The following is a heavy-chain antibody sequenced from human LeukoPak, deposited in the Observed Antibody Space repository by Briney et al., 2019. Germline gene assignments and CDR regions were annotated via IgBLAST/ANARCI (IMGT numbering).Heavy chain of an antibody. CDR3: AKKRDDTPYNANFDH. CDR1: GFTFGDYS. CDR2: FTDDSPPT. V-gene: IGHV3-23*01. Sequence: GGSLRLSCAASGFTFGDYSMSWVRQAPGNGLEWVSSFTDDSPPTYYADSVKGRFTISRDNSKNTLYLQMNNLRAEDTAVYYCAKKRDDTPYNANFDHWGQGTLVTVSS. J-gene: IGHJ4*02. D-gene: IGHD3-9*01.